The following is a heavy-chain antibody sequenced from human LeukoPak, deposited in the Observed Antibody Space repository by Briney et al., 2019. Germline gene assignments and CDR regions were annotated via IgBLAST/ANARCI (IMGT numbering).Heavy chain of an antibody. V-gene: IGHV3-53*05. J-gene: IGHJ4*02. CDR1: GLTVSSNC. D-gene: IGHD1-26*01. Sequence: GGSLRLSCAASGLTVSSNCMSWVRQAPGKGLEWVSFIYSGGSTYYTDSVKGRFTISRDNSKNTLYLQMNSLRAEDTAVYYCAKDPRRGVGFVGATFDYWGQGTLVSVSS. CDR3: AKDPRRGVGFVGATFDY. CDR2: IYSGGST.